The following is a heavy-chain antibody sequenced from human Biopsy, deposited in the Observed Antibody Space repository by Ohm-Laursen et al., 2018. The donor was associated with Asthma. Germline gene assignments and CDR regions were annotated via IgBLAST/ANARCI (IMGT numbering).Heavy chain of an antibody. Sequence: ASVKVSSKASGGALNNYAINWVRQAPRQGLGWMGGLIPVLGTADYPPMFEGRVTITADESTSTAYLELTSLRFEDTAVYYCARGYSGTDRIVYYYSGMEVWGQGTTVTVSS. CDR3: ARGYSGTDRIVYYYSGMEV. D-gene: IGHD5-12*01. J-gene: IGHJ6*02. CDR1: GGALNNYA. V-gene: IGHV1-69*13. CDR2: LIPVLGTA.